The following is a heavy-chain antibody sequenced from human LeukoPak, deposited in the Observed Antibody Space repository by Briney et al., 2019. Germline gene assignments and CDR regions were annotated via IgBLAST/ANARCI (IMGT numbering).Heavy chain of an antibody. D-gene: IGHD6-19*01. CDR3: ARAIPSFIAVAGTTDY. CDR2: ISGSGGST. CDR1: GFTFSSYA. Sequence: GGSLRLSCAASGFTFSSYAMSWVRQAPGKGLEWVSAISGSGGSTYYADSVKGRFTISRDNAKNSLYLQMNSLRAEDTAVYYCARAIPSFIAVAGTTDYWGQGTLVTVSS. V-gene: IGHV3-23*01. J-gene: IGHJ4*02.